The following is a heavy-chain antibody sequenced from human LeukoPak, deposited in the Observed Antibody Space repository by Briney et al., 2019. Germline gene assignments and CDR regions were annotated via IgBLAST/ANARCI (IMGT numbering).Heavy chain of an antibody. CDR1: GYSITSGYY. Sequence: PSETLSLTCTVSGYSITSGYYWGWIRQTPEKGLEWIASMYHSGGTYYNPSLKSRVTISVDTSKNQLSLNLRSVTAADTAVYYCARILWTVDYWGQGTLVTVSS. D-gene: IGHD2-21*01. CDR2: MYHSGGT. J-gene: IGHJ4*02. V-gene: IGHV4-38-2*02. CDR3: ARILWTVDY.